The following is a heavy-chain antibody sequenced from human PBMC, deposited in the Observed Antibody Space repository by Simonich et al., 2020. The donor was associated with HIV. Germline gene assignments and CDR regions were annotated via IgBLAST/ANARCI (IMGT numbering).Heavy chain of an antibody. CDR1: GGSFSGYY. D-gene: IGHD6-13*01. Sequence: QVQLQQWGAGLLKPSETLSLTCAVYGGSFSGYYWSWLRQPPGMGLEWIGEINHRGSTNYNPALKSRVTISVDTSKNQFSLKLSSVTAADTAVYYCARLTAGGLGEYFQHWGQGTLVTVSS. CDR2: INHRGST. CDR3: ARLTAGGLGEYFQH. J-gene: IGHJ1*01. V-gene: IGHV4-34*01.